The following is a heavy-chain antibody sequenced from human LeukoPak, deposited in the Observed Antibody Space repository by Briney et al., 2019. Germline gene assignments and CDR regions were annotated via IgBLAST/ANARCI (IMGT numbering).Heavy chain of an antibody. V-gene: IGHV3-9*01. CDR2: ISWNSGSI. CDR1: GFTFGSYA. Sequence: GGSLRLSCAASGFTFGSYAMNWVRQAPGKGLEWVSGISWNSGSIGYADSVKGRFTISRDNAKNSLYLQMNSLRAEDTALYYCAKASGYSSSWPTHWGQGTLVTVSS. CDR3: AKASGYSSSWPTH. J-gene: IGHJ4*02. D-gene: IGHD6-13*01.